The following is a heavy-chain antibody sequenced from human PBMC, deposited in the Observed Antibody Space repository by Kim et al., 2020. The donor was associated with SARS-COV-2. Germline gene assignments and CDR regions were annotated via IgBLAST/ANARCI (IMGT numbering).Heavy chain of an antibody. CDR3: ARARYCSGGSCYWFDP. D-gene: IGHD2-15*01. CDR1: GFTFSSYG. Sequence: GGSLRLSCAASGFTFSSYGMHWVRQAPGKGLEWVAVIWYDGSNKYYADSVKGRFTISRDNSKNTLYLQMNSLRAEDTAVYYCARARYCSGGSCYWFDPWSQGTLVTVSS. CDR2: IWYDGSNK. V-gene: IGHV3-33*01. J-gene: IGHJ5*02.